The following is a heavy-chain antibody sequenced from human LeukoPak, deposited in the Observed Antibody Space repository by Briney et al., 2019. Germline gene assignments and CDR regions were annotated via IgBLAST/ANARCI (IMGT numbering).Heavy chain of an antibody. CDR2: IYHSGST. D-gene: IGHD2/OR15-2a*01. V-gene: IGHV4-4*02. J-gene: IGHJ4*02. CDR3: ARQFTTGWSAIDS. CDR1: GDSISSTNW. Sequence: SETLSLTCAVSGDSISSTNWWGWVRQPPGKGLEWIGEIYHSGSTNYSPSLKSRVSILVDKSKNQFSLKLSSVTAADAAVYYCARQFTTGWSAIDSWGQGTLVTVSS.